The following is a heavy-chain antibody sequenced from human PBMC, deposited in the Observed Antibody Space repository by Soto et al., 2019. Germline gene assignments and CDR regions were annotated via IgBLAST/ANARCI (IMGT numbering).Heavy chain of an antibody. J-gene: IGHJ6*02. D-gene: IGHD3-10*01. CDR1: GFTFSSYS. V-gene: IGHV3-21*01. CDR2: ISSSSSYI. CDR3: ARDASGRSGSYYDYYYYYGMDV. Sequence: GGSLRLSCAASGFTFSSYSMNWVRQAPGKGLEWVSSISSSSSYIYYADSVKGRFTISRDNAKNSLYLQMNSLRAEDTAVYYCARDASGRSGSYYDYYYYYGMDVSGQGTTVTVSS.